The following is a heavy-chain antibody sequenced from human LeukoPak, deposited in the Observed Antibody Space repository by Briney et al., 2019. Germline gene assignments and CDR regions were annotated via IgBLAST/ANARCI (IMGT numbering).Heavy chain of an antibody. CDR1: GGSISSGSYY. V-gene: IGHV4-61*02. CDR3: ARARYGCSGGSCYSGFDY. D-gene: IGHD2-15*01. CDR2: IYTSGST. Sequence: TLSLTCTVSGGSISSGSYYWSWIRQPAGKGLEWIGRIYTSGSTNYNPSLKSRVTISVDTSKNQFSLKLSSVTAADTAVYYCARARYGCSGGSCYSGFDYWGQGTLVTVSS. J-gene: IGHJ4*02.